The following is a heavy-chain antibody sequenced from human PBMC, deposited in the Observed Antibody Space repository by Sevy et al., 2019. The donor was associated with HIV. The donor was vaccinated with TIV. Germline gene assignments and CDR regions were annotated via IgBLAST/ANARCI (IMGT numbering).Heavy chain of an antibody. V-gene: IGHV4-39*01. CDR3: ARQGRDGTDFDY. CDR2: IYYSGST. CDR1: GGSISSSSYY. Sequence: SETLSLTCTVSGGSISSSSYYWGWIRQPPGKGLEWIGSIYYSGSTYYNPSLKSRVTISVDTSKNQFSLKLSSVTAADTAVYYCARQGRDGTDFDYWGQRTLVTVSS. J-gene: IGHJ4*02. D-gene: IGHD1-26*01.